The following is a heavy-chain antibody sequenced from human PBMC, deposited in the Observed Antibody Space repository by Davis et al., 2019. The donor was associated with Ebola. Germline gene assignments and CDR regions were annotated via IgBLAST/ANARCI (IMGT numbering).Heavy chain of an antibody. CDR2: IKQDGSDK. CDR1: GFTFRSYW. J-gene: IGHJ4*02. D-gene: IGHD6-19*01. V-gene: IGHV3-7*03. CDR3: AKGVVGSGRYLDY. Sequence: GESLKISCAASGFTFRSYWMSWVRQTPGKGLEWVASIKQDGSDKYYVDSVKGRFTISRDNAKNSLFLQMNSLRAEDTAVYSCAKGVVGSGRYLDYWGQGTLVTVSS.